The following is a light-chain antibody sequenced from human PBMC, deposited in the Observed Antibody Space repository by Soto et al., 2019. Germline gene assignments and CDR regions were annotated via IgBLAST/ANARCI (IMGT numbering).Light chain of an antibody. CDR1: SSNIGSNY. J-gene: IGLJ3*02. CDR2: RNN. Sequence: QSVLTQPPSASGTPGQRVTISCSGSSSNIGSNYVYWYQQLPGTAPKLLIYRNNQRPSGVPDRFSGSKSGTSASLAISGLRSEDEADYYCAEWDDSLGWVFGGGTKLTVL. V-gene: IGLV1-47*01. CDR3: AEWDDSLGWV.